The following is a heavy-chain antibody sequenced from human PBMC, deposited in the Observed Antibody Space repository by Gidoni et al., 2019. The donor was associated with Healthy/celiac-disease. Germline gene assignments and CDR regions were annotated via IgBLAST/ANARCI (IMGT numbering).Heavy chain of an antibody. J-gene: IGHJ6*02. CDR3: ARVGYYYDSSGYYYGMDV. CDR2: MNPNSGNT. D-gene: IGHD3-22*01. Sequence: QVQLVQSGAEVKKPGASVKVSCTASGYTFTRYDINWVRQATGQGLEWMGWMNPNSGNTGYAQKFQGRVTMTRNTSISTAYMELSSLRSEDTAVYYCARVGYYYDSSGYYYGMDVWGQGTTVTVSS. V-gene: IGHV1-8*01. CDR1: GYTFTRYD.